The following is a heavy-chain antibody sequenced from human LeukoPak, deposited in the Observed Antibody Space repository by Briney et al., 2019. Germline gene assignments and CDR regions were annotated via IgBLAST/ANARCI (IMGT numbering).Heavy chain of an antibody. J-gene: IGHJ4*02. CDR3: ARRAGDYSHPYDY. CDR1: GFTFSSYG. V-gene: IGHV3-23*01. D-gene: IGHD3-22*01. CDR2: ISGSGGST. Sequence: GGSLKLSCAASGFTFSSYGMSWVRQAPGKGLEWVSAISGSGGSTYYADSVKGRFTISRDNSKNTLYLQMNSLRAEDTAVYYCARRAGDYSHPYDYWGQGTLVTVSS.